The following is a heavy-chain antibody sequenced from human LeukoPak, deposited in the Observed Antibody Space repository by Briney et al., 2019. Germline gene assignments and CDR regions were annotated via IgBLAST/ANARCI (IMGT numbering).Heavy chain of an antibody. Sequence: ASVKVSRKASGYTFTGYYIHWVRQAPGQGLGWMGWINPNSGGPNYAQKFQGRVTMTRDTSISTAYMEMSRLRSDDTAVYYCARDVSAGGTNWFDPWGQGTLVTVSS. CDR1: GYTFTGYY. V-gene: IGHV1-2*02. CDR3: ARDVSAGGTNWFDP. D-gene: IGHD3-16*01. CDR2: INPNSGGP. J-gene: IGHJ5*02.